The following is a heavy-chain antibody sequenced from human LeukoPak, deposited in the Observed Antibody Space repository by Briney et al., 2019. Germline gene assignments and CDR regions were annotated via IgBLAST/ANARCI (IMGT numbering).Heavy chain of an antibody. CDR3: ARVVGRNYYYYYMDV. Sequence: ASETLSLTCTVSGGSISSYYWSWIRQPAGKGLEWIGRIYTSGSTSYNPSLKSRVTMSVDTSKNQFSLKLSSVTAADTAVYYCARVVGRNYYYYYMDVWGKGTAVTVSS. CDR2: IYTSGST. D-gene: IGHD2-15*01. V-gene: IGHV4-4*07. J-gene: IGHJ6*03. CDR1: GGSISSYY.